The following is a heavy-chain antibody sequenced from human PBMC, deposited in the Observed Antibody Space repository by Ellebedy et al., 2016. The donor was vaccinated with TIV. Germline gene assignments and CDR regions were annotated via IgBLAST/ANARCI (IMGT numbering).Heavy chain of an antibody. J-gene: IGHJ3*02. CDR3: ARGVVAALGAFDI. CDR1: GYTFTGYY. V-gene: IGHV1-2*04. CDR2: INPNSGGT. D-gene: IGHD2-15*01. Sequence: AASVKVSCKASGYTFTGYYMHWVRQAPGQGLEWMGWINPNSGGTNYAQKFQGWVTMTRDTSISTAYMELSRLRSDDTAVYYCARGVVAALGAFDIWGQGTMVTVSS.